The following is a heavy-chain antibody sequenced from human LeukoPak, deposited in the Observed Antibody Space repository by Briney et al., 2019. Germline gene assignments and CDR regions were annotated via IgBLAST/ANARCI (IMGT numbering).Heavy chain of an antibody. D-gene: IGHD5-12*01. CDR3: ARDYGGYGRFDF. Sequence: SETLSLTCTVSGGSISSANYYWNWIRQPPGKGLEWFGYIYYTGGTYYNPSLKSRVTISVDTSKNQFSLKLNSVAAADTAVYYCARDYGGYGRFDFWGQGTLVTVSS. CDR1: GGSISSANYY. CDR2: IYYTGGT. V-gene: IGHV4-30-4*08. J-gene: IGHJ4*02.